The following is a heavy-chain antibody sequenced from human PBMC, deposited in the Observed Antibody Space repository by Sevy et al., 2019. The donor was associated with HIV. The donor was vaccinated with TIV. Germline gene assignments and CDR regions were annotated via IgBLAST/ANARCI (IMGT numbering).Heavy chain of an antibody. D-gene: IGHD3-22*01. CDR1: GGSISSGGYY. Sequence: SETLSLTCTVSGGSISSGGYYWTWIRQPPGKGLEYIGYIYYSGNTYYNPSLKSRVTMSVDTSKNRFSLRLTSVTAADTAVYYCARGDDTSGPLGNWFDPWGQGTLVTVSS. V-gene: IGHV4-30-4*01. CDR3: ARGDDTSGPLGNWFDP. CDR2: IYYSGNT. J-gene: IGHJ5*02.